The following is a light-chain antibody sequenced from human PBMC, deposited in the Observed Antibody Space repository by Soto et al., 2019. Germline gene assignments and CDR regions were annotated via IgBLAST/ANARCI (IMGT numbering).Light chain of an antibody. CDR3: QHYDHRPIT. V-gene: IGKV1-33*01. Sequence: IQLTQSRSSLSASVGDRVTXTXRASQSISSYLNWYQQKPGKAPRLLLYDASSLETGVPSRFSGSGSGTDFTFTISSLQPEDIATYYCQHYDHRPITFGQVTRLEFK. CDR2: DAS. CDR1: QSISSY. J-gene: IGKJ5*01.